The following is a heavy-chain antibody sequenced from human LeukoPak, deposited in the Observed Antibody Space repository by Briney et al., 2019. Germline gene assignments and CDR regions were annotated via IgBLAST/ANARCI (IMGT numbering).Heavy chain of an antibody. Sequence: GGSLRLSCAASGFTFSSDSMNWVCQAPGKGLEWGSSISSNSSYIYYADSVKGRFTISRDNAKTSLYLQMTSLRAEDTAVYYCARFNDYVWGSNRSDYWGQGTLVTVSS. D-gene: IGHD3-16*02. V-gene: IGHV3-21*01. CDR1: GFTFSSDS. CDR2: ISSNSSYI. CDR3: ARFNDYVWGSNRSDY. J-gene: IGHJ4*02.